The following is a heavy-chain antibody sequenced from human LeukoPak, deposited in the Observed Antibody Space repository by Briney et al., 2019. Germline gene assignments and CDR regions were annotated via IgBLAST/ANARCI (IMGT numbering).Heavy chain of an antibody. J-gene: IGHJ4*02. CDR1: GGSFSGYY. V-gene: IGHV4-34*01. D-gene: IGHD2-2*01. Sequence: SETLSLTCAVYGGSFSGYYWSWIRQPPGKGLEWIGEINHSGSTNYNPSLKSRVTISVDTSKNQFSLKLSSVTAADTAVYYCARLIVVVPAAIFDYWGQGTLVTVSS. CDR3: ARLIVVVPAAIFDY. CDR2: INHSGST.